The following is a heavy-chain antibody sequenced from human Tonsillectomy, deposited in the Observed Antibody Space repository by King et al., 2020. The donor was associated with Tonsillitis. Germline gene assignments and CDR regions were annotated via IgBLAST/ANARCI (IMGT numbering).Heavy chain of an antibody. V-gene: IGHV1-69*09. CDR1: GGTFSSYA. CDR3: ARPSWYYDSSGYYYRFDY. D-gene: IGHD3-22*01. Sequence: VQLVQSGAEVKKPGSSVKVSCKASGGTFSSYAISWVRQAPGQGLEWMGRIIPILGIANYAQKFQGRVTITADKSTSTAYMELSSLRSEDTAVYYCARPSWYYDSSGYYYRFDYWGQGTLVTVSS. J-gene: IGHJ4*02. CDR2: IIPILGIA.